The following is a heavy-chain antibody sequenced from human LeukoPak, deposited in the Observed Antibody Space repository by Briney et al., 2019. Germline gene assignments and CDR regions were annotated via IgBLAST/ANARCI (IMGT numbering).Heavy chain of an antibody. J-gene: IGHJ5*02. CDR1: GGSFSGYY. D-gene: IGHD3-22*01. V-gene: IGHV4-34*01. Sequence: PSETLSLTCAVYGGSFSGYYWSWIRQPPGKGLEWIGEINHSGSTNYNPSLKSRVTISVDKSKNQFSLKLSSVTAADTAVYYCARGLYDSSGYTGNPGWFDPWGQGTLVTVSS. CDR3: ARGLYDSSGYTGNPGWFDP. CDR2: INHSGST.